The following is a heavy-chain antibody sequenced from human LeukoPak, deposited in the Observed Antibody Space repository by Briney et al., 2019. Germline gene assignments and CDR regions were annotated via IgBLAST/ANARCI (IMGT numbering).Heavy chain of an antibody. D-gene: IGHD3-22*01. CDR1: GFIFSSYG. CDR2: IRYDGSNK. V-gene: IGHV3-30*02. J-gene: IGHJ4*02. Sequence: GGSLRLSCAASGFIFSSYGMHWVRQAPGKGLEWVAFIRYDGSNKYYADSVKGRFTISRDNSKNTLYLQMNSLRAEDTAVYYCAKLRLSTYYYDSSGYYSYYFDYWGQGTLVTVSS. CDR3: AKLRLSTYYYDSSGYYSYYFDY.